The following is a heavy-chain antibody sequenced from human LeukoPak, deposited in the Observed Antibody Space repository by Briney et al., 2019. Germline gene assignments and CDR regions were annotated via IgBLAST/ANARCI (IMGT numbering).Heavy chain of an antibody. CDR2: ISGSGVTT. J-gene: IGHJ1*01. CDR1: GFTFSSYA. V-gene: IGHV3-23*01. Sequence: GGSLRLSCEASGFTFSSYAMSWVRQAPGKGLEWVSAISGSGVTTHYAGSVKGRFSNSGGNSKNTLYLQMNSLRAEDTALYYCAKKVVVGATSPYSDFQDWGQGTLVTVSS. D-gene: IGHD1-26*01. CDR3: AKKVVVGATSPYSDFQD.